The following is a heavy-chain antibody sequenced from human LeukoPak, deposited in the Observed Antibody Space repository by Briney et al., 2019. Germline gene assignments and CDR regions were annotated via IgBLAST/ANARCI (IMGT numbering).Heavy chain of an antibody. CDR3: AKDLSRYGDYSWYFDL. J-gene: IGHJ2*01. D-gene: IGHD4-17*01. CDR2: ISYDGRNK. CDR1: GFTFSSYG. Sequence: GGSLRLSCAASGFTFSSYGMHWVRQAPGKGLEWVTVISYDGRNKYYADSVKGRFTISRDNSKNTLYLQMNSLRAEDTAVFYCAKDLSRYGDYSWYFDLWGRGTLVTVSS. V-gene: IGHV3-30*18.